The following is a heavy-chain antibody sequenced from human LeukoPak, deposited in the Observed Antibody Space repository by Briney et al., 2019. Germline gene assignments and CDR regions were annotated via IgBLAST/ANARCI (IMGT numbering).Heavy chain of an antibody. Sequence: PGGSLRLSCAASGFTFSDSWMSWVRQAPGKGLEWVANMKQDGGEKNYVDSVEGRFTISRDNAEHSMYLQMSSLRVEDTAIYYCAREGESSSPIDYWGQGTVVTVSS. CDR2: MKQDGGEK. CDR3: AREGESSSPIDY. D-gene: IGHD6-13*01. J-gene: IGHJ4*02. CDR1: GFTFSDSW. V-gene: IGHV3-7*01.